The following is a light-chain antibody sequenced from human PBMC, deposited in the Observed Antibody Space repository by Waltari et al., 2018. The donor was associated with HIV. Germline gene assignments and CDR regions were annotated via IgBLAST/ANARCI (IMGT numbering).Light chain of an antibody. CDR1: QSVNSN. CDR3: HHYNNWRDT. V-gene: IGKV3-15*01. J-gene: IGKJ1*01. CDR2: GTS. Sequence: EILMTQSPATLSVSPGERATLSCRARQSVNSNLAWYQQKPGQTPRRLIYGTSTRATDIPARFSGSGSGTEFTLTISSLQSEDFAVYYCHHYNNWRDTFGQGTKVEIK.